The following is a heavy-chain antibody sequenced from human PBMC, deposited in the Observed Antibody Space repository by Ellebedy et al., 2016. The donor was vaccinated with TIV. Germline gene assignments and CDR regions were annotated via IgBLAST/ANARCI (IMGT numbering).Heavy chain of an antibody. CDR3: ARDQIWFGELSQNYYGMDV. D-gene: IGHD3-10*01. CDR1: GGTFSSYA. Sequence: AASVKVSCKASGGTFSSYAISWVRQAPGQGLEWMGGIIPIFGTANYAQKFQGRVTITADESTSTAYMELSSLRSEDTAVYYCARDQIWFGELSQNYYGMDVWGQGTTVTVSS. V-gene: IGHV1-69*13. J-gene: IGHJ6*02. CDR2: IIPIFGTA.